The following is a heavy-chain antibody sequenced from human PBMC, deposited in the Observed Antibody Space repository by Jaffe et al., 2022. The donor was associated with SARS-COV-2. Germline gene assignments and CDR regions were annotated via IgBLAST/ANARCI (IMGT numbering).Heavy chain of an antibody. Sequence: QVQLQESGPGLVKPSQTLTLTCTVSGVSISSSRYYWCWIRQLPGKGLEWIGYFYDNGSTYYNPSLESRPTISADTSKNQFSLKLTSMTAADTAVYYCGLLGGSVSCKDGLCNWIDPWGQGTLVTVSS. CDR2: FYDNGST. CDR3: GLLGGSVSCKDGLCNWIDP. V-gene: IGHV4-31*03. D-gene: IGHD2-8*02. J-gene: IGHJ5*02. CDR1: GVSISSSRYY.